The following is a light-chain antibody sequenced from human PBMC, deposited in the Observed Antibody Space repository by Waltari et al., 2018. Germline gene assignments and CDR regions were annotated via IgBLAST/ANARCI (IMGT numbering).Light chain of an antibody. V-gene: IGLV1-51*01. CDR1: SPNLGTNY. J-gene: IGLJ2*01. CDR2: ENT. CDR3: GAWDSSLSAV. Sequence: QSVLTQPPSVSAAPGQKVIISCSGTSPNLGTNYVYWYQQLPGTPPKLLIYENTKRPSGVPDRFSGSKSGTSATLGITGLQTGDEAIYYCGAWDSSLSAVFGGGTKLTVV.